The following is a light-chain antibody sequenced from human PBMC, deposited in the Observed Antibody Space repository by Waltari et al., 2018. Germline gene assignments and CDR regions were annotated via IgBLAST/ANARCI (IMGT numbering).Light chain of an antibody. Sequence: QSALTQPASVSGSPGQSITISCTGTSSDVGGYNYVPWYQQHPGKAPKLMIYEVSNRPAGVSNRFSGSRSGNTASLTSSGLQAEDEADYCCSSYTSSSTLVVFGGGTKLTVL. CDR2: EVS. CDR3: SSYTSSSTLVV. CDR1: SSDVGGYNY. V-gene: IGLV2-14*01. J-gene: IGLJ2*01.